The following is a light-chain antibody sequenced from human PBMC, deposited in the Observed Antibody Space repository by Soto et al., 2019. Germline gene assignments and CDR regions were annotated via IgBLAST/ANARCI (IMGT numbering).Light chain of an antibody. CDR1: SSDVGGYNS. Sequence: QSALTQPASVSGSPGQSITISCTGTSSDVGGYNSVSWYQQHPGKAPKLMIYDVSNRPSGVSNRFSGSKSGNTASLTISGLQAEYEADYYCSSYTSSSTLEFGGGTKLTVL. CDR3: SSYTSSSTLE. CDR2: DVS. J-gene: IGLJ2*01. V-gene: IGLV2-14*01.